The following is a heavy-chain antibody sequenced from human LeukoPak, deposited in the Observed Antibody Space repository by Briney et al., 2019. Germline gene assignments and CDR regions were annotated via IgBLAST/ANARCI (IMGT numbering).Heavy chain of an antibody. CDR1: GFAFSSYT. Sequence: PGGSLRLSCAASGFAFSSYTMNWVRRAPGKGLEWVSSISSSSSYIYHADSVKGRFTISRDNAKNSLYLQMNSLRAEDTAVYYCARETQTYCSRTSCYYFDYWGQGTLVTVSS. J-gene: IGHJ4*02. CDR3: ARETQTYCSRTSCYYFDY. D-gene: IGHD2-2*01. CDR2: ISSSSSYI. V-gene: IGHV3-21*01.